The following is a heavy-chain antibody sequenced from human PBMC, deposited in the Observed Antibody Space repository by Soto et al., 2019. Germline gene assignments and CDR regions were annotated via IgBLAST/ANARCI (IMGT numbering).Heavy chain of an antibody. J-gene: IGHJ6*02. D-gene: IGHD3-3*01. CDR1: GYTFTRYD. CDR2: MNPNSGNT. Sequence: GASVKVSCKASGYTFTRYDINWVRQATGQGLEWMGWMNPNSGNTGYAQKFQGRVTMTRNTSISTAYMELSSLRSEDTAVYYCARGQVCGSNYDFWSGYLNYYYYGMDVWGQGTTVTVSS. V-gene: IGHV1-8*01. CDR3: ARGQVCGSNYDFWSGYLNYYYYGMDV.